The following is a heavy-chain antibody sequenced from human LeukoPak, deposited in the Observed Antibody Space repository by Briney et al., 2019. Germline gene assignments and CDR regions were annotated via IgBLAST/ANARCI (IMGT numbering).Heavy chain of an antibody. CDR3: VREGEGPLSKDFDY. CDR1: GFTFTDHY. CDR2: IGPHSTFT. Sequence: SMKVSCKSSGFTFTDHYIHCVRQGPGQGLEWMGYIGPHSTFTSSPQEFQGRVTMTRDASMSTAYMELTRLTSDDTAVYYCVREGEGPLSKDFDYWGQGTLVTVSS. D-gene: IGHD2/OR15-2a*01. V-gene: IGHV1-2*02. J-gene: IGHJ4*02.